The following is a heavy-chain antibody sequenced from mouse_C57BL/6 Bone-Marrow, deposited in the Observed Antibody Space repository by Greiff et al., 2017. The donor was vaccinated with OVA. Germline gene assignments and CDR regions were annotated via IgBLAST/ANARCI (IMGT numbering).Heavy chain of an antibody. CDR1: GFTFSSYG. CDR2: ISSGGSYT. J-gene: IGHJ2*01. V-gene: IGHV5-6*01. D-gene: IGHD1-1*01. CDR3: ARHYYGSSYY. Sequence: EVQLVESGGDLVKPGGSLKLSCAASGFTFSSYGMSWVRQTPDKRLEWVATISSGGSYTYYPDSVKGRVTLSTDNAKNTLYMQISSLKSEDTAMYYCARHYYGSSYYWGQGTTLTVSS.